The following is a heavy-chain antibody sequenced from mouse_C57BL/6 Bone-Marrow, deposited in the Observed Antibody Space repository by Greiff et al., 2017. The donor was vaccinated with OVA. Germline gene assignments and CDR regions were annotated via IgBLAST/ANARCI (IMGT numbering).Heavy chain of an antibody. D-gene: IGHD2-4*01. Sequence: EVQLQQSGAELVKPGASVKLSCTASGFNITDYYMHWVKQRTEQGLEWIGRIDPEDGDTKYAPKFQGKATITAETSSNTAYLQLSSLTSEDTAVYYCARSDYDYPFYAVDCWGKGTSVTVAA. V-gene: IGHV14-2*01. CDR3: ARSDYDYPFYAVDC. J-gene: IGHJ4*01. CDR2: IDPEDGDT. CDR1: GFNITDYY.